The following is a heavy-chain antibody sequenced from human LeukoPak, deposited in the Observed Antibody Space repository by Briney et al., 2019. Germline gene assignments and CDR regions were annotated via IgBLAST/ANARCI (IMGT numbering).Heavy chain of an antibody. Sequence: GGSLRLSCAASRFTFSGYALSWVRQAPGKGVEWVSAISGSGGSTYYADFVKGRFTISRDNSRNTLYLQMNSLRAEDTAVYYCAKRPVYDSSGSVRDYWGQGTLVTVSS. CDR3: AKRPVYDSSGSVRDY. D-gene: IGHD3-22*01. CDR1: RFTFSGYA. J-gene: IGHJ4*02. CDR2: ISGSGGST. V-gene: IGHV3-23*01.